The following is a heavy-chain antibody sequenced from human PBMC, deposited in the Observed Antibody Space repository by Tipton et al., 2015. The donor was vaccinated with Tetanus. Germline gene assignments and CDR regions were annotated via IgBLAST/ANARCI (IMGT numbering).Heavy chain of an antibody. V-gene: IGHV3-20*04. D-gene: IGHD3-10*01. CDR1: GFSFEDYG. CDR2: TNWNGGSP. CDR3: ARVRPSYYYMDV. Sequence: SLRLSCAASGFSFEDYGMSWVRQAPGKGLEWVSDTNWNGGSPHYADSVKGRFTISRDNAKKSLYLHTNSLRAEDTALYYCARVRPSYYYMDVWGKGTTVTVSS. J-gene: IGHJ6*03.